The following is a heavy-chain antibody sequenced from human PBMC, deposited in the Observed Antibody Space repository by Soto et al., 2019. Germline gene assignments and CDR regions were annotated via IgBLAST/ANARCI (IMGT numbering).Heavy chain of an antibody. D-gene: IGHD3-9*01. V-gene: IGHV4-34*01. CDR3: ARDHYVYDILTGYGYYYGMDV. J-gene: IGHJ6*02. CDR1: GGSFSGYY. CDR2: INHSGST. Sequence: PSETLSLTCTVYGGSFSGYYWNWLRQPPGEGLEWIGEINHSGSTYYNPSLKSRVTISVDTSKNQFSLKLSSVTAADTAVYYCARDHYVYDILTGYGYYYGMDVWGQGTTVTVSS.